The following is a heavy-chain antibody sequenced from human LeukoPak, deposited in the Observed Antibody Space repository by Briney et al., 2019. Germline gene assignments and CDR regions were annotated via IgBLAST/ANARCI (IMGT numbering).Heavy chain of an antibody. D-gene: IGHD1-14*01. CDR1: GFTVSSNY. V-gene: IGHV3-66*01. J-gene: IGHJ4*02. Sequence: GGSLRLSCAASGFTVSSNYMSWVRQAPGKGLEWVSILYSGGSTYYAASVKGRFTVSRDNSKNTLSLQMNSLRAEDTAVYYCAREPLTGYYFDYWGQGTLVTVSS. CDR2: LYSGGST. CDR3: AREPLTGYYFDY.